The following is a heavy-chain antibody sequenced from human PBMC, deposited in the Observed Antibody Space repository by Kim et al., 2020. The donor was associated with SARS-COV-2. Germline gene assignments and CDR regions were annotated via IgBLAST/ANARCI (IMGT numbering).Heavy chain of an antibody. CDR3: SHDSPRLYGLDV. V-gene: IGHV2-5*01. CDR1: GFSLTPDRLVG. CDR2: IYGNEEK. Sequence: SGPTLVNPTQTLTLTCSFSGFSLTPDRLVGVTWVRQPPGKALEWLALIYGNEEKRYTPSLKSRLTIAKDTTENRVVLTLTNVDPVDTGTYYCSHDSPRLYGLDVWGQGTTVTVSS. J-gene: IGHJ6*02. D-gene: IGHD2-8*01.